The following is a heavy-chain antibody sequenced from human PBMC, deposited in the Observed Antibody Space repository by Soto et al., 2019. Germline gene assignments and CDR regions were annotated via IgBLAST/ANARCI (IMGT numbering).Heavy chain of an antibody. CDR1: GGTFSSYA. Sequence: QVQLVQSGAEVKKPGSSVKVSCKASGGTFSSYAISWVRQAPGQGLEWMGGIIPIFGTANYAQKFQGRVTITADESTSTAYLELSSLRSEDTAVYYCANGSYNKTEPCYYYYGMDVWGQGTTVTVSS. V-gene: IGHV1-69*01. D-gene: IGHD5-18*01. CDR2: IIPIFGTA. CDR3: ANGSYNKTEPCYYYYGMDV. J-gene: IGHJ6*02.